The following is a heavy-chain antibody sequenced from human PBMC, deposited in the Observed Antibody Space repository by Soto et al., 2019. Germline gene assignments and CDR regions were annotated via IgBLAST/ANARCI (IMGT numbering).Heavy chain of an antibody. D-gene: IGHD2-2*01. CDR1: GGSISSGDYF. J-gene: IGHJ4*02. CDR3: ARRMPIDSYPFDY. Sequence: QVQLQESGPGLVKSSQTLSLTCTVSGGSISSGDYFWSWIRQPPGKGLVWIGYIYSTGSPYYNPSPKSRVTISVDTSKNQFSLKLNSVTAADTAVYYCARRMPIDSYPFDYWGQGSLVTVSS. CDR2: IYSTGSP. V-gene: IGHV4-30-4*01.